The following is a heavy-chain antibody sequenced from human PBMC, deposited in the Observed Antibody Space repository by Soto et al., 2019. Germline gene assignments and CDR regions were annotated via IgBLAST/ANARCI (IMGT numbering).Heavy chain of an antibody. CDR2: IYYDGGT. CDR1: GGSISSYY. Sequence: TSETLSLTCTVSGGSISSYYWSWIRQPPGKGLEWIGYIYYDGGTTYNSSLKSRVTISTDTSRSQLSLQLTSATPADTAVYYCARVLPGIAAAYDAFDVWGQGTMVTVSS. CDR3: ARVLPGIAAAYDAFDV. D-gene: IGHD6-13*01. V-gene: IGHV4-59*01. J-gene: IGHJ3*01.